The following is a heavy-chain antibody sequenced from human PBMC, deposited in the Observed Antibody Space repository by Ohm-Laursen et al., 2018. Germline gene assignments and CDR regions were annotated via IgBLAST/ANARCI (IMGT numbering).Heavy chain of an antibody. V-gene: IGHV4-34*01. CDR2: INHSGST. J-gene: IGHJ6*02. Sequence: SETLSLTCAVYGGSFSGYYWSWIRQPPGKGLEWIGEINHSGSTNYNPSLKSRLNISVDTSKNQFSLKLTSVTAADTAVYYCARDLIAYCPTTSCDNFGMDVWGQGTTVTVSS. D-gene: IGHD2-2*01. CDR1: GGSFSGYY. CDR3: ARDLIAYCPTTSCDNFGMDV.